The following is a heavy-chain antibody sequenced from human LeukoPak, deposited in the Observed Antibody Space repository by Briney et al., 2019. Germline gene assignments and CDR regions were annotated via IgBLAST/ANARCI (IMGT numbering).Heavy chain of an antibody. D-gene: IGHD2-15*01. Sequence: GGSLRLSCAASGFTFSSYAMSWVRQAPGKGLEWVSAISGSGGSTYYADSVKGRFTTSRDNSKNTLYLQMNSLRAEDTAVYYCAKEPLQWYEGHWFDPWGQGTLVTVSS. CDR3: AKEPLQWYEGHWFDP. CDR1: GFTFSSYA. V-gene: IGHV3-23*01. CDR2: ISGSGGST. J-gene: IGHJ5*02.